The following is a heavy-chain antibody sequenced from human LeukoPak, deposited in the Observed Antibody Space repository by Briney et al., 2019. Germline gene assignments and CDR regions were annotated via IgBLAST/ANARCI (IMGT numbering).Heavy chain of an antibody. CDR1: GYSFTSHW. J-gene: IGHJ5*02. Sequence: GESLKISCKGSGYSFTSHWISWVRQMPGKGLEWMGRIDPSDSYTNYSPSFQGHVTISADKSISTAYLQWSSLKASDTAMYYCARLNLGYCSGGSCYSPGWFDPWGQGTLVTVSS. D-gene: IGHD2-15*01. V-gene: IGHV5-10-1*01. CDR2: IDPSDSYT. CDR3: ARLNLGYCSGGSCYSPGWFDP.